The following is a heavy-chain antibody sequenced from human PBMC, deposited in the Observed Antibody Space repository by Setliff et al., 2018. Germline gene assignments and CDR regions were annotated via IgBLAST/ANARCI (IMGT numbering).Heavy chain of an antibody. CDR3: ARTTGYRLEGDFDY. J-gene: IGHJ4*02. V-gene: IGHV3-23*01. CDR2: ISASGRTT. CDR1: GFDFSNYA. D-gene: IGHD1-1*01. Sequence: PGGSLRLSCAASGFDFSNYAMSWVRQAPGKGLEWVSAISASGRTTYSADSVKGRFTVSRDNAKNSLYLQMTSLRAEDTAIYYCARTTGYRLEGDFDYWGQGTLVTVSS.